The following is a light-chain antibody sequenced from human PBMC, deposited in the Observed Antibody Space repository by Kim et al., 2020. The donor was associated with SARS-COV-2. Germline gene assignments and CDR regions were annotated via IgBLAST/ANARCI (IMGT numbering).Light chain of an antibody. CDR3: QQSDNLPLT. J-gene: IGKJ2*01. Sequence: FGSVGDRITITCQASHASGNYLNWYQQKPGKAPKLLVYDASDLETGVTSRFSGSGSETNFAFTSSGLQHEDIETYYCQQSDNLPLTFGEGTKLEI. V-gene: IGKV1-33*01. CDR1: HASGNY. CDR2: DAS.